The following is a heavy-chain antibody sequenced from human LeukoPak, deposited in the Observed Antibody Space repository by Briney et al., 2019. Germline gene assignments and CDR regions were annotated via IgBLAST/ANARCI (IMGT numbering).Heavy chain of an antibody. V-gene: IGHV1-18*01. D-gene: IGHD6-19*01. CDR1: GYTFTSYG. Sequence: ASAKVSCKASGYTFTSYGISWVRQAPGQGLEWMGWIGAYNGNTNYAQKLQGRVTMTTDTSTRTAYMELRSLRSDDTAVYYCASGDEAGYSSGWYAYWGQGTLVTVSS. CDR2: IGAYNGNT. CDR3: ASGDEAGYSSGWYAY. J-gene: IGHJ4*02.